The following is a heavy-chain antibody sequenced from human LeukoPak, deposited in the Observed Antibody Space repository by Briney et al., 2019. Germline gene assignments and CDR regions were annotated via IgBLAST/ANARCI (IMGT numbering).Heavy chain of an antibody. CDR2: IYYSGST. Sequence: VKPSETLSLTCTVSXGSINSYYWSWIRQFPGKGLEWIGYIYYSGSTDYNPSLKGRVTISVDTSKSQFTLKLSSVTAADTAVYYCARSTGRDGYNFGYWGQGTLVTVSS. D-gene: IGHD5-24*01. CDR1: XGSINSYY. J-gene: IGHJ4*02. CDR3: ARSTGRDGYNFGY. V-gene: IGHV4-59*08.